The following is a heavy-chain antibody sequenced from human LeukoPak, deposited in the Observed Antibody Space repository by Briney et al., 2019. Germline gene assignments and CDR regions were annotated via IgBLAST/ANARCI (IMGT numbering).Heavy chain of an antibody. Sequence: SETLSLTCALSGGSISSNSYYWGWIRQPPGKGLEWIESIYYSESTYYNRSLQSRVPISEDTSKNQFSLKLSSVTAADTAVYYCARTRYYYNSRSYGAPYYFDYWGQGTLVTVSS. J-gene: IGHJ4*02. CDR3: ARTRYYYNSRSYGAPYYFDY. V-gene: IGHV4-39*01. CDR1: GGSISSNSYY. D-gene: IGHD3-10*01. CDR2: IYYSEST.